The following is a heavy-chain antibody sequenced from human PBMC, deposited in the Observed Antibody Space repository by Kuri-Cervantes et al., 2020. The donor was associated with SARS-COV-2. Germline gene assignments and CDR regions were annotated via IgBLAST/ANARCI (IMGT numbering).Heavy chain of an antibody. CDR2: INHSGST. V-gene: IGHV4-34*01. CDR1: GGSFSGNY. J-gene: IGHJ3*02. D-gene: IGHD2-8*02. Sequence: LSLACAVDGGSFSGNYWSWIRQPPGKELEWIGEINHSGSTNYNPSLKSRFTISVDTSKNQFSLKLSSLTAADTAVYYCAGGEGIVLVVYALAFDIWGQGTMVTVSS. CDR3: AGGEGIVLVVYALAFDI.